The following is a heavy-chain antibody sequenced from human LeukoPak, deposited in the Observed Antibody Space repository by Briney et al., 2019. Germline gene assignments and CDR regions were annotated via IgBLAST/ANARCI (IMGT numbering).Heavy chain of an antibody. J-gene: IGHJ4*02. Sequence: GGSLRLSCAASGFTFDGYGMNWVRQAPGKGLEWVSFISSSSTYIYYADSVKGRFTISRDNAKNSLYLQMNSLRAEDTAVYYCAREFFGYWGQGTLVTVSS. CDR2: ISSSSTYI. CDR1: GFTFDGYG. CDR3: AREFFGY. V-gene: IGHV3-21*01.